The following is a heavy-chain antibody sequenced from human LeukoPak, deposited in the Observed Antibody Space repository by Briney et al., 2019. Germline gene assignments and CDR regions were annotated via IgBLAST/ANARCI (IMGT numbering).Heavy chain of an antibody. J-gene: IGHJ5*02. Sequence: SETLSLTCTVSGGSISSSSYYWGWIRQPPGKGLEWIGSIYYSGSTYYNPSLKSRDTISVDTSKNQFSLKLSSVTAADTAVYYCARHAGASCYRHVPVCTVGDRGPKHWFDPWGQGTLVTVSS. CDR3: ARHAGASCYRHVPVCTVGDRGPKHWFDP. CDR2: IYYSGST. V-gene: IGHV4-39*01. CDR1: GGSISSSSYY. D-gene: IGHD2-2*02.